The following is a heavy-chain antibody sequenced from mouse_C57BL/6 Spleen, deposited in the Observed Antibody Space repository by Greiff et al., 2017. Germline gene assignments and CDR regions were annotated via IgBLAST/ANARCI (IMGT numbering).Heavy chain of an antibody. V-gene: IGHV1-81*01. J-gene: IGHJ3*01. Sequence: VQLQESGAELARPGASVKLSCKASGYTFTSYGISWVEQRTGQGLEWIGEIYPRSGNTYYNEKFKGKATLTADKSSSTAYMELRSLTSEDSAVYFCARYGYGSSPAWFAYWGQGTLVTVSA. CDR3: ARYGYGSSPAWFAY. CDR1: GYTFTSYG. D-gene: IGHD1-1*01. CDR2: IYPRSGNT.